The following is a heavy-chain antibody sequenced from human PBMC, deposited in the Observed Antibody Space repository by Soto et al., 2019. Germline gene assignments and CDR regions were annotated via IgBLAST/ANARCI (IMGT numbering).Heavy chain of an antibody. CDR2: ISAYNGNT. D-gene: IGHD3-16*01. V-gene: IGHV1-18*01. Sequence: QVQLVQSGAEVKKPGASVKVSCKASGYTFTSYGISWVRQAPGQGLEWMGWISAYNGNTNYAQKLQGRVTMTTDTATCTGYMEVRGLRSDDTAVYYCAGDGALGENYYYYGMDVWGQGTTVTVSS. CDR1: GYTFTSYG. J-gene: IGHJ6*02. CDR3: AGDGALGENYYYYGMDV.